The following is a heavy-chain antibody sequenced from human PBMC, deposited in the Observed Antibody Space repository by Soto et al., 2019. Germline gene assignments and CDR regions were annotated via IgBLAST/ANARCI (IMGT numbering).Heavy chain of an antibody. D-gene: IGHD5-12*01. V-gene: IGHV1-69*13. CDR2: IIPMFDIV. J-gene: IGHJ5*02. CDR3: VNEFGSGYDAGLPYHH. Sequence: SVKVSCKASGGTFGSNAISWVRQAPGQGLEWMGGIIPMFDIVHFAQKFQGRVTITADEFTSTAYMVFLDMTRLTAEDTATYHCVNEFGSGYDAGLPYHHWGQGTLVTVSS. CDR1: GGTFGSNA.